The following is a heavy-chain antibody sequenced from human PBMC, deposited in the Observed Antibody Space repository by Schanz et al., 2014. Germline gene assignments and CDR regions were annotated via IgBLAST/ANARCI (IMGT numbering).Heavy chain of an antibody. Sequence: EVQLVESGGGFVQPGGSLRLSCAASGFTISSYAMSWVRQAPGKGLEWLSYISRDGTTSYYADSVKGRFTISRDNAKNSLYLEMTSLRGEDTAVYYCARENLNWEAFDIWGQGTVVTVSS. CDR1: GFTISSYA. CDR2: ISRDGTTS. J-gene: IGHJ3*02. D-gene: IGHD7-27*01. V-gene: IGHV3-48*04. CDR3: ARENLNWEAFDI.